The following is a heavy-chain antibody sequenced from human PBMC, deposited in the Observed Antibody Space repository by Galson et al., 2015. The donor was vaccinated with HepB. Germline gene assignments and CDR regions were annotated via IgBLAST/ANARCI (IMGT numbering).Heavy chain of an antibody. Sequence: ETLSLTCTVSGGSVSSGSYYWSWIRQPPGKGLEWIGYIYYSGSTNYNPSLNSRVTISVDTSKNQFSLKLSSVTAADTAVYYCARAVGRSPTGTTPYYYYYMDVWGKGTTVTVSS. CDR1: GGSVSSGSYY. CDR2: IYYSGST. J-gene: IGHJ6*03. V-gene: IGHV4-61*01. D-gene: IGHD4-17*01. CDR3: ARAVGRSPTGTTPYYYYYMDV.